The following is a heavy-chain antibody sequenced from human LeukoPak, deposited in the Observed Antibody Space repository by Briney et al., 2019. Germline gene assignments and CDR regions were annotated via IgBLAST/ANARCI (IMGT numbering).Heavy chain of an antibody. CDR1: GFTFSSYE. J-gene: IGHJ4*02. V-gene: IGHV3-21*05. Sequence: GGSLRLSCAASGFTFSSYEMNWVRQAPGKGLEWVSYISSSSSYTNYADSVKGRFTISRDNAKNSLYLQMNSLRAEDTAVYYCARGYDYGDLEIPLGYWGQGTLVTVSS. CDR2: ISSSSSYT. D-gene: IGHD4-17*01. CDR3: ARGYDYGDLEIPLGY.